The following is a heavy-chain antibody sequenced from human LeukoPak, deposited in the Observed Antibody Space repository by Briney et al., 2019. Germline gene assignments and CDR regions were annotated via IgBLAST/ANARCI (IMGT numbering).Heavy chain of an antibody. CDR1: GVSISSTTLY. Sequence: SETLSLTCTVPGVSISSTTLYWGWVRQSPGKGLEWIATIYYSGTTYCNPSLKSRVTISVDTSKNQFSLKLTSVTAADTAIYYCAGAPAGGSDWLSPFDYWGQGTLVTVSS. V-gene: IGHV4-39*01. D-gene: IGHD3-9*01. CDR2: IYYSGTT. CDR3: AGAPAGGSDWLSPFDY. J-gene: IGHJ4*02.